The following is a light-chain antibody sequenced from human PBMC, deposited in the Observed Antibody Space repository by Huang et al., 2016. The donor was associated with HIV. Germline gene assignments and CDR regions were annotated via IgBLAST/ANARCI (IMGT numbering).Light chain of an antibody. V-gene: IGKV3-15*01. CDR2: AAS. CDR3: QQYNKWPPEYT. Sequence: VMMSQSPATLAASPGERVTLSCGASQNVNTNLAWYQQKPGQPPRLLIYAASTRATGVPARFAGSGSGTEFTLTIDSLQSDDFAVYYCQQYNKWPPEYTFGQGTRLEIK. CDR1: QNVNTN. J-gene: IGKJ2*01.